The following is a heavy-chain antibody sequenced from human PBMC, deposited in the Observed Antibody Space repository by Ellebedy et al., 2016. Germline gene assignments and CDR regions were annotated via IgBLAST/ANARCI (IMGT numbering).Heavy chain of an antibody. D-gene: IGHD2-2*01. Sequence: ASVKVSXXASGYIFTSYGISWVRQAPGQGLEWMGWISAYNGNTNYAQKLQGRVTMTRDTSISTAYMELSRLRSDDTAVYYCARGPRRLSPIVVVPANGLGYWGQGTLVTVSS. V-gene: IGHV1-18*01. CDR1: GYIFTSYG. J-gene: IGHJ4*02. CDR3: ARGPRRLSPIVVVPANGLGY. CDR2: ISAYNGNT.